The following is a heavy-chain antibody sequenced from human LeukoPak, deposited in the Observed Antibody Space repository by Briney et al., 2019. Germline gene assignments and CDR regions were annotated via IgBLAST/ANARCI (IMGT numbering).Heavy chain of an antibody. D-gene: IGHD4-23*01. CDR1: GFTFSSYS. J-gene: IGHJ3*02. Sequence: GGSLRLSCAASGFTFSSYSMNWVRQAPGKGLEGVSSISSSSSYIYYADSVKGRFTISRDNAKNSLYLQMNSLRAEDTAVYYCARGDYGGNGAFDIWGQGTMVTVSS. CDR2: ISSSSSYI. CDR3: ARGDYGGNGAFDI. V-gene: IGHV3-21*01.